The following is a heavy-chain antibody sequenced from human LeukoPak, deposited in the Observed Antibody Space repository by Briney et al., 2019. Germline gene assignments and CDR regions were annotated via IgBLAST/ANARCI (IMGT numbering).Heavy chain of an antibody. D-gene: IGHD4-17*01. J-gene: IGHJ4*02. CDR1: GGSISSGGYS. V-gene: IGHV4-30-2*01. CDR3: ARSPTVTPDYFDY. Sequence: PSETLSLTCAVSGGSISSGGYSWSWIRQPPGKGLEWIGYIYHSGSTYYNPPLKSRVTISVDRSKNQFSLKLSSVTAADTAVYYCARSPTVTPDYFDYWGQGTLVTVSS. CDR2: IYHSGST.